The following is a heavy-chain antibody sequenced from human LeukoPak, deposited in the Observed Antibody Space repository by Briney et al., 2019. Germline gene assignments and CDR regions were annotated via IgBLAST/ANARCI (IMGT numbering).Heavy chain of an antibody. CDR1: GFTFSSYA. V-gene: IGHV3-23*01. J-gene: IGHJ4*02. CDR3: AKDTSIGKYCTSGVCSPFDY. D-gene: IGHD2-8*01. CDR2: ISDSGDYT. Sequence: GGSLRLSCAGSGFTFSSYAMSWVRQAPGKGLEWASAISDSGDYTYYADSVKGRFTISRDNSKNTLYLHVNSLRAEDTAVYYCAKDTSIGKYCTSGVCSPFDYWGQGTLVTVSS.